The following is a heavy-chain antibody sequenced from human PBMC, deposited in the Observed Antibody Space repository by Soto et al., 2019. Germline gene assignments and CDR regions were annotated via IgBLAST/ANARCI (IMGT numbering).Heavy chain of an antibody. Sequence: SETLSLTCTVSGGSISSSSYYWGWIRQPPGKGLEWIGSIYYSGSTYYNPSLKSRVTISVDTSKNQFSLKLSSVTAADTAVYYCARDYHDYSNSDYYYYGMDVWGQGTTVTVSS. J-gene: IGHJ6*02. V-gene: IGHV4-39*07. CDR3: ARDYHDYSNSDYYYYGMDV. D-gene: IGHD4-4*01. CDR2: IYYSGST. CDR1: GGSISSSSYY.